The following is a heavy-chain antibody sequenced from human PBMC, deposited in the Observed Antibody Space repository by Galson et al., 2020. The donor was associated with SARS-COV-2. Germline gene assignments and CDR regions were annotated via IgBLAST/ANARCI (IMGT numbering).Heavy chain of an antibody. Sequence: ETSETLSLTCTVSGGSISSYYWSWIRQPPGKGLEWIGYIYYSGSTNYNPSLTSRVTISVDTSQNQFSLKLSSVTAADTAVYYCARFARGESYDSSGYYYDYWGQGTLVTVAS. CDR3: ARFARGESYDSSGYYYDY. V-gene: IGHV4-59*01. CDR1: GGSISSYY. D-gene: IGHD3-22*01. J-gene: IGHJ4*02. CDR2: IYYSGST.